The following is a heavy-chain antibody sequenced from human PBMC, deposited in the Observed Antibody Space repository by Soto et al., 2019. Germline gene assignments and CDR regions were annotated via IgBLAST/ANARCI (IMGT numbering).Heavy chain of an antibody. D-gene: IGHD1-26*01. CDR3: ARAVVGAQSPTDY. J-gene: IGHJ4*02. Sequence: QVQLQESGPGLVEPSETLSLTCTVSGVSISRGGSYWTWIRQHPGKGLEWIGSIHYDGATFFNPSLESRLSISADTSKNQFYLTLTSVTAADTAVYFCARAVVGAQSPTDYWGQGTLVTVSS. CDR1: GVSISRGGSY. CDR2: IHYDGAT. V-gene: IGHV4-31*03.